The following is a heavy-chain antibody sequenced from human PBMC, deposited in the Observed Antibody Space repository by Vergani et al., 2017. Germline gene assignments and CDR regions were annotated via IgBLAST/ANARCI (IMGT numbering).Heavy chain of an antibody. J-gene: IGHJ4*02. Sequence: EVQLVESGGGLVQPGRSLRLSCAASGFTFDDYAMHWVRQAPGKGLEWVSGISWNSGSIGYADSVKGRFTISRDNAKNSLYLQMNSLRAEDTALYYCAKDPRGGGGNPIWYFDYWGQGTLVTVSS. V-gene: IGHV3-9*01. CDR3: AKDPRGGGGNPIWYFDY. CDR1: GFTFDDYA. CDR2: ISWNSGSI. D-gene: IGHD4-23*01.